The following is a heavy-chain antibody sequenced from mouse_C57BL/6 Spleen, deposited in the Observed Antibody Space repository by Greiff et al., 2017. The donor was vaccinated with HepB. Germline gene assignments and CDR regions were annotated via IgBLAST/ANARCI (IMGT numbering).Heavy chain of an antibody. Sequence: DVKLVESGGGSVKPGGSLKLSCAASGFTFSDYGMPWVRQAPEKGLEWVAYFSSGSSTIYYADTVKGRFTISRDHAKNTLFLQMTSLSSEDTAMYYCARGGYYWYFDVWRTETTATISS. J-gene: IGHJ1*03. CDR1: GFTFSDYG. CDR2: FSSGSSTI. CDR3: ARGGYYWYFDV. V-gene: IGHV5-17*01.